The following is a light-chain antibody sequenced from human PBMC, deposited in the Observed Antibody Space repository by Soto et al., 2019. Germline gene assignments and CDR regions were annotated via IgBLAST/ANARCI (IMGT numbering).Light chain of an antibody. V-gene: IGKV1-5*01. J-gene: IGKJ3*01. CDR1: QSVSSW. CDR2: VAS. CDR3: QQYNSYPT. Sequence: DIQRTQSPATLSASVGDRVTITCRASQSVSSWLAWYQQKPGKAPKLLIYVASSLQSGVPSRFSGSGSGTDFTLSISSLQPEDFATYYCQQYNSYPTFGHGTKVDIK.